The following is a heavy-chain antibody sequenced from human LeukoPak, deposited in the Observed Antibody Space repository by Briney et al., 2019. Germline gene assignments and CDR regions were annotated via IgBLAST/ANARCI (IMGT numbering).Heavy chain of an antibody. CDR2: ISSSSSYI. J-gene: IGHJ4*02. D-gene: IGHD3-10*01. CDR1: GFTFSSYS. V-gene: IGHV3-21*01. CDR3: SSQPGALTYYYGLRRDY. Sequence: GGSLRLSCAASGFTFSSYSMNWVRQAPGKGLEWVSSISSSSSYIYYADSVKGRFTISRDNAKNSLYLQMNSLRAEDTAVYYCSSQPGALTYYYGLRRDYWGQGILVTVSS.